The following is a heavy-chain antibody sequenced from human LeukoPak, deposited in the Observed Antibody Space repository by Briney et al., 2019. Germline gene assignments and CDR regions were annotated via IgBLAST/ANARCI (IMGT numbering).Heavy chain of an antibody. Sequence: PSETLSLTCAVYGGSFSGYYWSWIRQPPGKGLEWIGYIYYSGSTNYNPSLKSRVTISVDTSKNQFSLKLSSVTAAGTAVYYCARHRGRSYYYYYGMDVWGQGTTVTVSS. V-gene: IGHV4-59*08. CDR2: IYYSGST. J-gene: IGHJ6*02. CDR1: GGSFSGYY. CDR3: ARHRGRSYYYYYGMDV.